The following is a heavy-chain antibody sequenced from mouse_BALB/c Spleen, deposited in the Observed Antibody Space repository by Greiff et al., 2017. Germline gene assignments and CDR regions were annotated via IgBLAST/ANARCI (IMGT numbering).Heavy chain of an antibody. CDR1: GYAFTSYN. Sequence: EVKLVESGPELVKPGASVKVSCKASGYAFTSYNMYWVKQSHGKSLEWIGYIDPYNGGTSYNQKFKGKATLTVDKSSSTAYMHLNSLTSEDSAVYYCAREAGEYYAMDYWGQGTSVTVSS. J-gene: IGHJ4*01. V-gene: IGHV1S135*01. CDR2: IDPYNGGT. CDR3: AREAGEYYAMDY. D-gene: IGHD3-2*02.